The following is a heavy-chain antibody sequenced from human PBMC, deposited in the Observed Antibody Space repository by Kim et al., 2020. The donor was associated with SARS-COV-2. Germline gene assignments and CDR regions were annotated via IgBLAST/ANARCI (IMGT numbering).Heavy chain of an antibody. Sequence: NPALKSRVTISVDTSKNQCSLKLSSVTAADTAVYYCARGGYSSSWYKVLGYWGQGTLVTVSS. V-gene: IGHV4-34*01. D-gene: IGHD6-13*01. CDR3: ARGGYSSSWYKVLGY. J-gene: IGHJ4*02.